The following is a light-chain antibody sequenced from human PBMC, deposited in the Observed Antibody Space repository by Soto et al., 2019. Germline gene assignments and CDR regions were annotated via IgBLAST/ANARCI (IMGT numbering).Light chain of an antibody. CDR3: ISHTISNPRV. J-gene: IGLJ1*01. CDR1: SSDVGAYNH. V-gene: IGLV2-14*01. CDR2: DVS. Sequence: QSVLTQPASVSVSPGQSITISCTGTSSDVGAYNHVSWYQHHPSKAPKLMIYDVSNRPSGASNRFSGSKSGYQASLTISGILAEDDADYYCISHTISNPRVFGPGPQVTAL.